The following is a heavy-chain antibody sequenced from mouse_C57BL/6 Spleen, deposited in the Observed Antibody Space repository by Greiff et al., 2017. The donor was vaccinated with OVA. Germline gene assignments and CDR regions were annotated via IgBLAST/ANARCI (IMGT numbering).Heavy chain of an antibody. CDR2: IDPSDSYT. V-gene: IGHV1-69*01. CDR3: ARRLGYWYFDV. D-gene: IGHD4-1*01. CDR1: GYTFTSYW. Sequence: VQLQQPGAELVMPGASVKLSCKASGYTFTSYWMHWVKQRPGQGLEWIGEIDPSDSYTNYNQKFKGKSTLTVDKSSSTAYMQLSSLTSEDSAVYYCARRLGYWYFDVWGTGTTVTVSS. J-gene: IGHJ1*03.